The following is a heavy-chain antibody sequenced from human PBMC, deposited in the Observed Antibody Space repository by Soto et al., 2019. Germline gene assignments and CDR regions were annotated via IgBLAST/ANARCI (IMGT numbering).Heavy chain of an antibody. D-gene: IGHD6-19*01. CDR3: ARQPIAGAGIGVPRFDY. J-gene: IGHJ4*02. Sequence: PSESLSLTCTVSGGSISSGSYYWGCIRQPPGKGLEWIGSIYYSGSTYYNPSLKSRVTISVDTSKNQFSLKLSSVTAADTAVYYCARQPIAGAGIGVPRFDYWGQGTLVTVSS. CDR1: GGSISSGSYY. V-gene: IGHV4-39*01. CDR2: IYYSGST.